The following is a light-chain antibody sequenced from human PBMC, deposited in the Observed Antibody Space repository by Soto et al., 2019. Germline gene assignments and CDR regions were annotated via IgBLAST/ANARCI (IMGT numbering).Light chain of an antibody. J-gene: IGKJ1*01. CDR1: QSLNRD. Sequence: IVMTQSPATLSMSPGERATLSCRASQSLNRDLAWYQQKPGQSPRLLIFGASIRATGIPARFSGSGSGTEFTLTISSLQSEDFATYYCLQHNSYPRTFGQGTKV. V-gene: IGKV3D-15*01. CDR3: LQHNSYPRT. CDR2: GAS.